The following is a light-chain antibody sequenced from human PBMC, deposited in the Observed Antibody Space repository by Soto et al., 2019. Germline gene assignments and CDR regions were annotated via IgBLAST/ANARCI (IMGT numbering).Light chain of an antibody. CDR2: AAS. J-gene: IGKJ2*01. CDR1: QGISTY. CDR3: QQSYRTPNT. Sequence: DIQMTQSPSSLAASVGDRVTITCRASQGISTYLIWYQQGQGNPPKLLIYAASNLVSGVPSRFSGSGSGTDFTLTISSLQPEDFATYYFQQSYRTPNTFGQGTQLETK. V-gene: IGKV1-39*01.